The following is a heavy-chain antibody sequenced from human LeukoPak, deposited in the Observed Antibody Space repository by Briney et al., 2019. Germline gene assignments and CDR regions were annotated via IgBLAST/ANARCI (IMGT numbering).Heavy chain of an antibody. Sequence: GGSLRLSCAASGFTFSSYAMGWVRQAPGKGLEWVSAISGSGANTYYADSVKGRFTISRDNSKNTLYLQMNSLRAEDTAVYYCTTVVKVSDYWGQGTLVTVSS. V-gene: IGHV3-23*01. D-gene: IGHD4-23*01. CDR3: TTVVKVSDY. CDR2: ISGSGANT. J-gene: IGHJ4*02. CDR1: GFTFSSYA.